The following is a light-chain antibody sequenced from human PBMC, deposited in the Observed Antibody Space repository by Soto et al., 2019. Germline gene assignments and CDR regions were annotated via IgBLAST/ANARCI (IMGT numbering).Light chain of an antibody. J-gene: IGLJ2*01. V-gene: IGLV1-40*01. CDR2: GNY. Sequence: QSVLTQPPSVSGAPGQRVTISCTGSSSNIGAGYDVHWYQQVPGTAPKLLIFGNYTWPSGVPDRISGSKSGTSASLAITGLQAEDEADYYCQSYDSRLSGSRVFGGGTKVTVL. CDR3: QSYDSRLSGSRV. CDR1: SSNIGAGYD.